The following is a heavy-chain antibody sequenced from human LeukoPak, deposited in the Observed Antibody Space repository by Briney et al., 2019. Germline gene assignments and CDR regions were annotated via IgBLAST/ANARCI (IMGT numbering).Heavy chain of an antibody. J-gene: IGHJ4*02. V-gene: IGHV3-9*01. CDR2: ISWNSGSI. Sequence: GGSLRLSCAASGFTFDDYAMHWVRQAPGKGLEWVSGISWNSGSIGYADSVKGRFTISRDNAKNTLYLQMNSLRVEDTAVYYCARVSIRSSSWYPIDYWGQGTLVTVSS. CDR3: ARVSIRSSSWYPIDY. CDR1: GFTFDDYA. D-gene: IGHD6-13*01.